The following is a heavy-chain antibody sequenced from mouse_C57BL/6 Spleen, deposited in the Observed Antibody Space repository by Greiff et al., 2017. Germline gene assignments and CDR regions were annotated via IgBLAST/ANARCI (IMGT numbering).Heavy chain of an antibody. D-gene: IGHD2-4*01. Sequence: QVQLQQPGAELVKPGASVKLSCKASGYTFTSYWMHWVKQRPGQGLEWIGMIHPNSGSTNYNEKFKSKATLTVDKSSSTAYMQLSSLTSEDSAVYSWERWGYYDYDDGYAMDYWGQGASVTVSS. J-gene: IGHJ4*01. CDR3: ERWGYYDYDDGYAMDY. CDR2: IHPNSGST. CDR1: GYTFTSYW. V-gene: IGHV1-64*01.